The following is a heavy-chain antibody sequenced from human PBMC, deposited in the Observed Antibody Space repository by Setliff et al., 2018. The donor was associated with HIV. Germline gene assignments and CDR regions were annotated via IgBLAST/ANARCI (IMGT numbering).Heavy chain of an antibody. V-gene: IGHV1-18*01. J-gene: IGHJ1*01. D-gene: IGHD3-22*01. CDR1: GYRFTSYA. CDR3: ARGGGSSYLYHSRGSEYFQY. Sequence: GASVKVSCKASGYRFTSYAISWVRQAPGQGLEWMGWISAHNGHTNYAQKFQDRVTMTTDTSTNTAYMELSSLTSEDTAVYYCARGGGSSYLYHSRGSEYFQYWGQGALVTVSS. CDR2: ISAHNGHT.